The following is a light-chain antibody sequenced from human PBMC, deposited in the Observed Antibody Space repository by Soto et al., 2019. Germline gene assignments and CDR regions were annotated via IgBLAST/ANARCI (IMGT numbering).Light chain of an antibody. CDR2: KAS. CDR1: QSISSW. CDR3: QQYDSYST. J-gene: IGKJ2*01. Sequence: IQMTQSPSTLSASVGYRVTITCRSSQSISSWLAWYQQKPGKAPKLLIYKASNLENGVPSRFSGSGSGTEFTLTISSLQPDDFATYYCQQYDSYSTFGQGTKVDIK. V-gene: IGKV1-5*03.